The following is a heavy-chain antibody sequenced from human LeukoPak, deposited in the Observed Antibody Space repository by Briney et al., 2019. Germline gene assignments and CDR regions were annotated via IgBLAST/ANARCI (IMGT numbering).Heavy chain of an antibody. V-gene: IGHV1-46*01. CDR2: INPIGGSA. Sequence: ASVKVSCKASGYTFTSYYMYWVRQAPGQGLEWMGIINPIGGSASYAQKFQGRVTMTRDTSTSTVYMELSSLRSEDTAVYYCARSLVGATLDVGYWGQGTLVTVSS. J-gene: IGHJ4*02. CDR3: ARSLVGATLDVGY. D-gene: IGHD1-26*01. CDR1: GYTFTSYY.